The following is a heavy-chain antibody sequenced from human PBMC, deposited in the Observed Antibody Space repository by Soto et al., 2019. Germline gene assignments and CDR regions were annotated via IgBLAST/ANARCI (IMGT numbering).Heavy chain of an antibody. CDR2: IYYSGST. V-gene: IGHV4-31*03. D-gene: IGHD3-10*01. CDR3: AREYGSGSYGIDY. J-gene: IGHJ4*02. Sequence: TLGLTCTVSGGSISSGGYYWSWIRQHPGKGLEWIGYIYYSGSTYYNPSLKSRVTISVDTSKNQFSLKLSSVTAADTAVYYCAREYGSGSYGIDYWGQGTLVIVSS. CDR1: GGSISSGGYY.